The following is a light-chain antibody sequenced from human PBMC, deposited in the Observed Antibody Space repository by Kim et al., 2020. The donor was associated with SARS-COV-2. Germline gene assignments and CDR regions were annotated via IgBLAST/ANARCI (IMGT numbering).Light chain of an antibody. CDR3: QQYGSPRT. J-gene: IGKJ1*01. CDR1: QSVSSSY. V-gene: IGKV3-20*01. Sequence: EIVLTQSTGNLSLSPGERATLSCRASQSVSSSYLAWYQQKPGQAPRLLIYGASSRATGIPDRFSGSGSGTDFTLTISRLEPEDFAVYYCQQYGSPRTFGQGTKVDIK. CDR2: GAS.